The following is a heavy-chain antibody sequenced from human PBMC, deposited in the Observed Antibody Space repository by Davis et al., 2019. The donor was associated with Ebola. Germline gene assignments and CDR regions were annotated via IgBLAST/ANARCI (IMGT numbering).Heavy chain of an antibody. V-gene: IGHV4-59*01. D-gene: IGHD3-3*01. CDR1: GGSISSYY. CDR3: ATYYDFWSGHYGMDV. J-gene: IGHJ6*02. CDR2: IYYSGST. Sequence: MPSETLSLTCTVSGGSISSYYWSWIRQPPGKGLGWIGYIYYSGSTNYNPSLKSRVTISVDTSKNQFSLKLSSVTAADTAVYYCATYYDFWSGHYGMDVWGQGTTVTVSS.